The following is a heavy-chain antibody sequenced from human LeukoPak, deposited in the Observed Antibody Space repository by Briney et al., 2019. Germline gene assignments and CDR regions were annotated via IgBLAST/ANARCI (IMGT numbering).Heavy chain of an antibody. CDR1: GYIFTDYA. CDR3: ARDRADTMVRGVIIVIDY. D-gene: IGHD3-10*01. J-gene: IGHJ4*02. V-gene: IGHV1-18*01. Sequence: GASVKVSCKTSGYIFTDYAIVWVRQAPGQGLKWIGWVGTYDGKTNYAQKLQGRVTMTTDTSTSTAYMELRSLRSDDTAVYYCARDRADTMVRGVIIVIDYWGQGTLVTVSS. CDR2: VGTYDGKT.